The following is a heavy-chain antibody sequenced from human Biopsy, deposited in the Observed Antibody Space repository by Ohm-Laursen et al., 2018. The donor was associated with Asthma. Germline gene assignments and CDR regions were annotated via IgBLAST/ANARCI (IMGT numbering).Heavy chain of an antibody. CDR2: ISSDGSST. CDR1: GFTFSSYW. CDR3: ARGPAWQQLDN. Sequence: GSLRLSCTASGFTFSSYWMHWVRQAPGKGLVWVSRISSDGSSTSYADSVKGRFTISRDNAKNTLYLEMNSLRAEDTAVYYCARGPAWQQLDNWGQGTLVTVSS. V-gene: IGHV3-74*01. D-gene: IGHD6-13*01. J-gene: IGHJ4*02.